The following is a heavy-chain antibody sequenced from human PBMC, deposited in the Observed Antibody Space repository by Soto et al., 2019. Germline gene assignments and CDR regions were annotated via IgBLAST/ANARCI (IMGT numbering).Heavy chain of an antibody. CDR2: ITPLFGTP. V-gene: IGHV1-69*01. J-gene: IGHJ4*02. CDR1: GGTFNNNL. CDR3: TRETRAYGGLADY. Sequence: QVQLVQSGAEVKKPGASVTVSCKVSGGTFNNNLINWVRQAPGQGLEWVGGITPLFGTPNYAQKFQGSVTITADASTSTAYMELTGLTSHDTAVYFCTRETRAYGGLADYWAQVTLVTVSS. D-gene: IGHD4-17*01.